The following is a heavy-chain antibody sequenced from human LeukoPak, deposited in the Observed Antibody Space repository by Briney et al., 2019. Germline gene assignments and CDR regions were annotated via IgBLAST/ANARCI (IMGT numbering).Heavy chain of an antibody. V-gene: IGHV4-4*07. CDR2: IYTSGST. D-gene: IGHD3-9*01. Sequence: SETLSLTCTVSGDSISGFYWSWIRQAAGKGLEWIGHIYTSGSTNYNPSLKSRVTMSVDTSKNQFSLKLSSVTAADTAVYYCARGGYDSLTGYRHSFDYWGQGTLVTVSS. J-gene: IGHJ4*02. CDR1: GDSISGFY. CDR3: ARGGYDSLTGYRHSFDY.